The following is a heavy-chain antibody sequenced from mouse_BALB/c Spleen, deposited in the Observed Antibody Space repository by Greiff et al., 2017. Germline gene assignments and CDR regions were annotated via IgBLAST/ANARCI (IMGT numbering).Heavy chain of an antibody. D-gene: IGHD1-1*01. J-gene: IGHJ3*01. V-gene: IGHV7-3*02. CDR1: GFTFTDYY. CDR3: AREDYYGSSLFAY. CDR2: IRNKANGYTT. Sequence: EVKLMESGGGLVQPGGSLRLSCATSGFTFTDYYMSWVRQPPGKALEWLGFIRNKANGYTTEYSASVKGRFTISRDNSQSILYLQMNTLRAEDSATYYCAREDYYGSSLFAYWGQGTLVTVSA.